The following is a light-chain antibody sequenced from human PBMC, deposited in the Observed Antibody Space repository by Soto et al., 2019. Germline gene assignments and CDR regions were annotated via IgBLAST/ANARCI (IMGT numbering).Light chain of an antibody. CDR3: QSYDTSTWV. Sequence: NFMLTQPRSVSEPPGKTVTISCTRSSGSIASNYVQWYQQRPGSAPTTVIYEDNQRPSGVPQRFSGSVDSSSNSASLTISGLETEDEAEYYCQSYDTSTWVFGGGTQLTVL. J-gene: IGLJ3*02. CDR2: EDN. CDR1: SGSIASNY. V-gene: IGLV6-57*04.